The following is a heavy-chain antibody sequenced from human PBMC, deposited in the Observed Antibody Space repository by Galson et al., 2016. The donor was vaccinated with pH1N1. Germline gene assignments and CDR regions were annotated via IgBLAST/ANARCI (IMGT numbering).Heavy chain of an antibody. CDR2: ISGNNGDS. D-gene: IGHD7-27*01. Sequence: SVKVTCKASGFTFTTYGFTWVRQAPGQGLEWMGWISGNNGDSHYAQKVKGRVTVTIDTSTSTAYLEVRGLTSDDTAVYYCARKGTGWPLDYWGQGTLVTVSS. J-gene: IGHJ4*02. CDR1: GFTFTTYG. CDR3: ARKGTGWPLDY. V-gene: IGHV1-18*01.